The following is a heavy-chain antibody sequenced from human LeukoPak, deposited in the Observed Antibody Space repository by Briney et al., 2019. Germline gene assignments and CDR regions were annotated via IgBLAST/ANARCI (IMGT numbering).Heavy chain of an antibody. J-gene: IGHJ4*02. V-gene: IGHV3-64*01. CDR3: AREGYSYGLFDY. CDR2: ISSNGGSK. Sequence: GGSLTLSCTASGFTFSSYAMHWVRKPPGKGLEYVSAISSNGGSKYYANSMKGRFTICRDNYKNTLYLQMGSLRAEDMAVYYCAREGYSYGLFDYWGQGTLATVSS. CDR1: GFTFSSYA. D-gene: IGHD5-18*01.